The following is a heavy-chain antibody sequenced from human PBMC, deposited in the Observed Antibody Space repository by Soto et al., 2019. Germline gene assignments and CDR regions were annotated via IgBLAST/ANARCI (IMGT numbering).Heavy chain of an antibody. Sequence: PSETLSLTCTVSCGSISSYYWSWIRQPPGKGLEWIGYIYYSGSTNYNPSLKSRVTISVDTSKNQFSLKLSSVTAADTAVYYCARDLQGDIENYGMDVWGQGTTVTVSS. D-gene: IGHD2-21*02. CDR3: ARDLQGDIENYGMDV. CDR1: CGSISSYY. CDR2: IYYSGST. J-gene: IGHJ6*02. V-gene: IGHV4-59*01.